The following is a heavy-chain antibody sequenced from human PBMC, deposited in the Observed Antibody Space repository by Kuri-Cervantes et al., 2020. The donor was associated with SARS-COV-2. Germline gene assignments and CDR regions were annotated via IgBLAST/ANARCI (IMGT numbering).Heavy chain of an antibody. V-gene: IGHV1-69*05. Sequence: SVKVSCKASGGTFSSYAISWVRQAPGQGLEWMGGIIPIFGTANYAQKSQGRVTITTDESTSTAYMELSSLRSEDTAVYYCARSPLGVVTHHWFDPWGQGTLVTVSS. CDR1: GGTFSSYA. CDR2: IIPIFGTA. J-gene: IGHJ5*02. D-gene: IGHD3-3*01. CDR3: ARSPLGVVTHHWFDP.